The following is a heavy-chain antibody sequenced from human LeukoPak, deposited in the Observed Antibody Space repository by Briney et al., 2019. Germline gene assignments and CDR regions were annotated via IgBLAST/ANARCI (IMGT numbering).Heavy chain of an antibody. CDR2: IYYSGST. CDR3: ARVKYYYDSSGYYGYYFDY. CDR1: GGSISNYY. D-gene: IGHD3-22*01. V-gene: IGHV4-59*01. Sequence: SETLSLTCTVSGGSISNYYWSWIRQPPGKGLEWVGYIYYSGSTNYNPSLKSRVTISVDTSKNQFSLKLSSVTAADTAVYYCARVKYYYDSSGYYGYYFDYWGQGTLVTVSS. J-gene: IGHJ4*02.